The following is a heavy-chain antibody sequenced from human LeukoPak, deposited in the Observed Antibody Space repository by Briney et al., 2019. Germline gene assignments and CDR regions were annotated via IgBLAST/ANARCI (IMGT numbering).Heavy chain of an antibody. CDR1: GGSISSGGYY. CDR2: IYYSGST. CDR3: ARALPDAFDI. V-gene: IGHV4-31*03. J-gene: IGHJ3*02. Sequence: SETLSLTCTVSGGSISSGGYYWSWIRQHPGRGLEWIGYIYYSGSTYYNPSLKSRVTISVDTSKNQFSLKRSSVTAADTAVYYCARALPDAFDIWGEGTMVTASS.